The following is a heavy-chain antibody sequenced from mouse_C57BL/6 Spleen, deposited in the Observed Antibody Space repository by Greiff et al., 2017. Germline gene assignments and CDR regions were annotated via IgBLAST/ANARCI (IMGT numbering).Heavy chain of an antibody. CDR3: ARRRYPRDYYAMDY. D-gene: IGHD1-1*01. Sequence: EVQLQQSGPELVKPGASVKISCKASGYTFTDYYMNWVKQSHGKSLEWIGDLNPNNGGTSYNQKFKGKATLTVDKSSSTAYMELRSLTSEDSAVYYCARRRYPRDYYAMDYWGQGTSVTVSS. CDR2: LNPNNGGT. V-gene: IGHV1-26*01. J-gene: IGHJ4*01. CDR1: GYTFTDYY.